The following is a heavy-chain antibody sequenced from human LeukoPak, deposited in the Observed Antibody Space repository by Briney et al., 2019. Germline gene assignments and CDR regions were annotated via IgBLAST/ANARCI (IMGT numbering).Heavy chain of an antibody. V-gene: IGHV4-34*01. J-gene: IGHJ3*01. D-gene: IGHD3-22*01. CDR2: INHSGST. Sequence: KSSETLSLTCAVYGGSLTGYYWNWIRQPPGKGREWIGEINHSGSTDYIPSLKRRVNISVDTSKNQFSLKLRSATAAATAVYYCAKSRTYYDGSKGAFDVWGEGTTVSASS. CDR1: GGSLTGYY. CDR3: AKSRTYYDGSKGAFDV.